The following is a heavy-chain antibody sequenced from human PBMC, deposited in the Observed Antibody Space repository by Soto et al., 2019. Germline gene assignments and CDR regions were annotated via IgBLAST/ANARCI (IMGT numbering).Heavy chain of an antibody. CDR1: GFICSFCA. CDR2: IRGSGGDT. CDR3: GRSISGWSRFDY. D-gene: IGHD6-19*01. J-gene: IGHJ4*02. Sequence: SLRLSCAASGFICSFCAMNWVRQAPGKGLEWVSSIRGSGGDTYYADSVKGRFTISRDNAKNSLSLQMNGLRVEDTAMYYCGRSISGWSRFDYWGQGILVTVSS. V-gene: IGHV3-21*06.